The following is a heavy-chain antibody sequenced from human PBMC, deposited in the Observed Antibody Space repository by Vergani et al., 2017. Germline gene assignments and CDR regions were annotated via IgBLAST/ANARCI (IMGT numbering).Heavy chain of an antibody. CDR3: AKDGYCSSTSCYINLFDP. CDR2: FSGSGGST. V-gene: IGHV3-23*01. CDR1: GFTFSSYA. J-gene: IGHJ5*02. Sequence: EVQLLESGGGLVQPGGSLRLSCAASGFTFSSYAMSWVRQALGQGLEWVSAFSGSGGSTYYADSMKGLFTISRDNSNNTLYLQMNSLRAEDTAVYYCAKDGYCSSTSCYINLFDPWGQGTLVSVSS. D-gene: IGHD2-2*02.